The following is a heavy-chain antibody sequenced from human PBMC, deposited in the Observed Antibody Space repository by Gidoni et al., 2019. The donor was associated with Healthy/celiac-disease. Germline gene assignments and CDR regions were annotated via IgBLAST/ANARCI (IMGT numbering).Heavy chain of an antibody. J-gene: IGHJ4*02. CDR1: GFTFSSYS. V-gene: IGHV3-21*01. Sequence: EVQLVESGGGLVKPGGSRRLSCAASGFTFSSYSMNWVRQAPGKGLEWVSSISSSSSYIYYADSVKGRFTISRDNAKNSLYLQMNSLRAEDTAVYYCARGGGGYTVTLWDWGQGTLVTVSS. CDR3: ARGGGGYTVTLWD. D-gene: IGHD4-4*01. CDR2: ISSSSSYI.